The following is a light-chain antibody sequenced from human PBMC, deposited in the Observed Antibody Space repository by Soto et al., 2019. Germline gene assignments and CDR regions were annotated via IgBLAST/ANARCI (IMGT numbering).Light chain of an antibody. J-gene: IGLJ2*01. V-gene: IGLV1-44*01. CDR3: AAWDDSLNGVV. Sequence: QSVLTQPPSASGTPGQRVTISCSGSSSNIGSNTVNWYQQLPGSAPKLLIYNNNQRPSGVPDRFSGSDSGTSASLAISGLQSEDEADYYCAAWDDSLNGVVFGGGTKLTVL. CDR1: SSNIGSNT. CDR2: NNN.